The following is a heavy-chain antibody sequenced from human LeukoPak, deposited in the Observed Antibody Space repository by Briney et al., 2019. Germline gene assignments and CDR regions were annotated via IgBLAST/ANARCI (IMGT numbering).Heavy chain of an antibody. J-gene: IGHJ4*02. CDR1: GFTFSDYY. CDR3: AGEYSSSSPGFDY. CDR2: ISSSDNTI. Sequence: GGSLRLSCAASGFTFSDYYMSWIRQAPGKGLEWVSYISSSDNTIYYADSVKGRFTISRDNAKNSLYLQMNSLRAEDTAVYYCAGEYSSSSPGFDYWGQGTLVTVSS. V-gene: IGHV3-11*04. D-gene: IGHD6-6*01.